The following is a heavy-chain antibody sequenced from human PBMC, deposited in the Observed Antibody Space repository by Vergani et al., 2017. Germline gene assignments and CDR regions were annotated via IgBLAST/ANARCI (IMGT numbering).Heavy chain of an antibody. CDR1: GYTFTQYW. J-gene: IGHJ4*02. Sequence: VHLVQSGAEVKKPGESLKISCRASGYTFTQYWIGWVRQMPGKGLECLGLIHPADSDTRNSPSFRGQVTLSVDKSINTAFLQWTILKASDTAIYYCAGSSTTGWPHFDYWAQGSLITVSS. D-gene: IGHD6-19*01. CDR3: AGSSTTGWPHFDY. V-gene: IGHV5-51*01. CDR2: IHPADSDT.